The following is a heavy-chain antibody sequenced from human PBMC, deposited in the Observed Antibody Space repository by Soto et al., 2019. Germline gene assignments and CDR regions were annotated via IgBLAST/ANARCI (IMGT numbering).Heavy chain of an antibody. CDR3: TTDTYMYYDILPGPRADY. CDR1: GFTFSNAW. D-gene: IGHD3-9*01. J-gene: IGHJ4*02. Sequence: GGSLRLSCPASGFTFSNAWMSWVRQAPGKGLEWVGRIKSKTDGGTTDYAAPVKGRFTISRDDSKNTLYLQKNSLKTEDTAVYYCTTDTYMYYDILPGPRADYWGQGTLVTVSS. CDR2: IKSKTDGGTT. V-gene: IGHV3-15*01.